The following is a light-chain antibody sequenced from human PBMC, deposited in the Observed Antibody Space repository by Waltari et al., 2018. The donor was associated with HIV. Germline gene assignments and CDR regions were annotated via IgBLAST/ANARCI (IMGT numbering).Light chain of an antibody. CDR2: DAS. Sequence: DIQMTQSPSSLSGSVGDRVTITCQASQDISNCLNWYQQKPVKAPKLLIYDASNLQTGVPSRFSGSGSGTDFTLTISSLQPEDVATFYCQQYDTFPITFGQGTRLEIK. CDR3: QQYDTFPIT. CDR1: QDISNC. V-gene: IGKV1-33*01. J-gene: IGKJ5*01.